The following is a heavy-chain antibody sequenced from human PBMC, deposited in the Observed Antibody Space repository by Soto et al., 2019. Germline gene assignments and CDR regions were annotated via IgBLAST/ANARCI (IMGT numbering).Heavy chain of an antibody. V-gene: IGHV3-9*01. CDR1: GFTFDDYA. Sequence: GGSLRLSCAASGFTFDDYAMHWVRQAPGKGLEWVSGISWNSGSIGYADSVKGRFTISRDNAKNSLYLQMNSLGAEDTALYYCAKDMKRGIAVAAPSDYWGQGTLVTVSS. CDR2: ISWNSGSI. J-gene: IGHJ4*02. CDR3: AKDMKRGIAVAAPSDY. D-gene: IGHD6-19*01.